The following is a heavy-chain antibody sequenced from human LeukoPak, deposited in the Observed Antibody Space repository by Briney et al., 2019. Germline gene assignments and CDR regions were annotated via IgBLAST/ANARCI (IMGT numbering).Heavy chain of an antibody. D-gene: IGHD2-21*01. J-gene: IGHJ4*02. V-gene: IGHV4-4*07. CDR3: ASGGEIGYFDS. Sequence: SETLSLTCTVSGGSISNYYWSWIRQPAGKGLEWIGRIYTSGSTNYNPSLKSRVTISVDKSKNQFSPKLSSVTAADTAVFYCASGGEIGYFDSWGQGTLVTVSS. CDR2: IYTSGST. CDR1: GGSISNYY.